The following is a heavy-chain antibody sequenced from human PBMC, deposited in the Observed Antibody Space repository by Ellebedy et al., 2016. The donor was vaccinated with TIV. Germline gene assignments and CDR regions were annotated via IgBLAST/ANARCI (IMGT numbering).Heavy chain of an antibody. D-gene: IGHD3-16*01. CDR2: IYHSGST. J-gene: IGHJ3*02. CDR3: ARVGGSGALDAFDI. CDR1: GGSISSGSYS. V-gene: IGHV4-30-2*01. Sequence: MPSETLSLTCAVSGGSISSGSYSWSWIRQPPGKGLEWIGYIYHSGSTYYNPSLKSRVTISVDRSKNQFSLKLSSVTAADTAVYYCARVGGSGALDAFDIWGQGTMVTVSS.